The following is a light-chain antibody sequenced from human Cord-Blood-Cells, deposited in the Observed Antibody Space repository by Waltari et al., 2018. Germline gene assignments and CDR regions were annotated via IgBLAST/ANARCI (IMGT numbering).Light chain of an antibody. CDR2: EGS. Sequence: SALPLPASVSGSPGQSITISCTGTSSVVGSYNLFSWYQQHPGKAPKLMIYEGSKRPSGVSNRFSGSKSGNTASLTISGLQAEDDADYYCCSYAGSSTHVVFGGGTKLTVL. CDR1: SSVVGSYNL. V-gene: IGLV2-23*01. J-gene: IGLJ2*01. CDR3: CSYAGSSTHVV.